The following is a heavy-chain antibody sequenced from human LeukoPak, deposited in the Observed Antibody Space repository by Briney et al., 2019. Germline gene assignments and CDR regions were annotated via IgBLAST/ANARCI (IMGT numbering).Heavy chain of an antibody. CDR1: GGSISSYY. CDR3: ATSEMATIYEPYYFDY. V-gene: IGHV4-59*06. Sequence: SETLSLTCPVSGGSISSYYWSWIRQHPGKGLEWIGYIYYSGSTYYNPSLKSRVTISVDTSKNQFSLKLSSVTAADTAVYYCATSEMATIYEPYYFDYWGQGTLVTVSS. J-gene: IGHJ4*02. CDR2: IYYSGST. D-gene: IGHD5-24*01.